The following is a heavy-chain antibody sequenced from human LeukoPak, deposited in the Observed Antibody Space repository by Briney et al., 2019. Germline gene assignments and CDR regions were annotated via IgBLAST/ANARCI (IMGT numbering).Heavy chain of an antibody. V-gene: IGHV4-30-2*01. CDR1: GGSISSGGYY. CDR3: ARGDNWGFEGALDY. J-gene: IGHJ4*02. D-gene: IGHD7-27*01. Sequence: SETLSLTCTVSGGSISSGGYYWSWIRQPPGKGLEWIGYIYHSGSTYYNPPLKSRVTISVDRSKNQFSLKLSSVTAADTAVYYCARGDNWGFEGALDYWGQGTLVTVSS. CDR2: IYHSGST.